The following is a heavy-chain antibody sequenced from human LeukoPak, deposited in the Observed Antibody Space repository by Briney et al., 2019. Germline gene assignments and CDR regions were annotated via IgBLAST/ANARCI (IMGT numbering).Heavy chain of an antibody. CDR1: RFTFGSYT. J-gene: IGHJ6*02. V-gene: IGHV3-48*02. CDR3: ARVIGGSYYYGMDV. CDR2: ISSGSSTI. Sequence: GGSLRLSCAASRFTFGSYTMNWVRQAPGKGLEWVSDISSGSSTIQYADSVKGRFTISRDNAKNSLYLQMNSLRDEDTAVYYCARVIGGSYYYGMDVWGQGTTVTVSS. D-gene: IGHD3-16*02.